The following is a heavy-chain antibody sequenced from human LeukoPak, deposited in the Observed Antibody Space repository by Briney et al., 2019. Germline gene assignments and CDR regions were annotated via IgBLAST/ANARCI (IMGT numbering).Heavy chain of an antibody. V-gene: IGHV3-23*01. CDR3: ARELVSLGTGYFDL. J-gene: IGHJ2*01. CDR2: ITGSSTWT. CDR1: GFTFGTYG. Sequence: GGSLRLSCEASGFTFGTYGMTWVRQAPGKGLEWVSGITGSSTWTYYADSVGGRFTISRDNSKNTLHLQMNNLRAEDTAIYYCARELVSLGTGYFDLWGRGTLVTVSS. D-gene: IGHD7-27*01.